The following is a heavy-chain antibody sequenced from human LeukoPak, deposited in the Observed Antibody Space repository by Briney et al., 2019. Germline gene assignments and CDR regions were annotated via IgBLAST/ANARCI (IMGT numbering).Heavy chain of an antibody. CDR2: ISGSGGST. Sequence: GGSLRLSCAASGFTFSSYAMSWVRQAPGKGLEWVSAISGSGGSTYYAYSVEGRLTISRDNSKNTLYLQMNSLRAEDTAVYYCAKVVFGWTFSGYDSGFDYWGQGTLVTVSS. J-gene: IGHJ4*02. V-gene: IGHV3-23*01. CDR1: GFTFSSYA. CDR3: AKVVFGWTFSGYDSGFDY. D-gene: IGHD5-12*01.